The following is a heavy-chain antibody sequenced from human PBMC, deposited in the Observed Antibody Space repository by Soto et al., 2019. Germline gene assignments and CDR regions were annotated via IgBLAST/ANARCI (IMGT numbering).Heavy chain of an antibody. Sequence: PGGSLRLSCAASGFTFSSYGMHWVRQAPGKGLEWVAVISYDGSNKYYADSVKGRFTISRDNSKNTLYLQMNSLRAEDTAVYYCAKDPAVAGDLSYYFDYWGQGTLVTVS. V-gene: IGHV3-30*18. CDR3: AKDPAVAGDLSYYFDY. J-gene: IGHJ4*02. CDR2: ISYDGSNK. D-gene: IGHD6-19*01. CDR1: GFTFSSYG.